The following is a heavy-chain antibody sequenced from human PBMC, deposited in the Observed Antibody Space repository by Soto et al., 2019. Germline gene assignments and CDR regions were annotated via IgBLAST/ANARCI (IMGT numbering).Heavy chain of an antibody. V-gene: IGHV4-30-4*01. CDR1: GGSISSGDYY. CDR3: ARAVRGSYYDS. J-gene: IGHJ4*02. Sequence: QVQLQESGPGLVKPSQTLSLTCTVSGGSISSGDYYWSWIRQPPGKGLEWIGYIFYSGSTYYNPSLKSRLSISVDTSKHQFSLKLSSVTAADTAVYYCARAVRGSYYDSWGQGTLVTVSS. D-gene: IGHD1-26*01. CDR2: IFYSGST.